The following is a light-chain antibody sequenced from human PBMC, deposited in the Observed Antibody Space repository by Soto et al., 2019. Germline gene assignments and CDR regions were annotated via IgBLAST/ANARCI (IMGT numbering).Light chain of an antibody. CDR3: SSYTNSATLGV. Sequence: QSALTQPGSVSGSPGQSITIYCTGTNSDIGGYNLVSWFQHHPGKAPKLVIYEVTHRPSGISNRFSGSKSGNTASLTISGLQAEDEASYYGSSYTNSATLGVFGTGTKLTVL. CDR2: EVT. CDR1: NSDIGGYNL. J-gene: IGLJ1*01. V-gene: IGLV2-14*01.